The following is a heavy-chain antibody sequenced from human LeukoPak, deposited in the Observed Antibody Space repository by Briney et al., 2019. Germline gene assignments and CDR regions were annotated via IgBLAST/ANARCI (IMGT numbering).Heavy chain of an antibody. V-gene: IGHV1-69*04. CDR2: IIPILGIA. Sequence: SVKVSCKASGGTFSSYAISWVRQAPGQGLEWMGRIIPILGIANYAQKFQGRVTITADKSTSTAYMELSSLRSEDTAVYYCARDSLGAARWLPTLQPRVDWGQGTLVTVSS. D-gene: IGHD6-6*01. J-gene: IGHJ4*02. CDR3: ARDSLGAARWLPTLQPRVD. CDR1: GGTFSSYA.